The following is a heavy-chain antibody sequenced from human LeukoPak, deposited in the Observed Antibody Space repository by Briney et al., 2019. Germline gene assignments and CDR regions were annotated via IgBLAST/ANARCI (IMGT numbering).Heavy chain of an antibody. Sequence: QSGGSLRLSCIGSGFTFGHYALAWVRQAPGKGLEWLGFIRSQAYGGTIEYAASVKGRFSISRDNSKSIADLQINSLKTEDTAVYYCARGGDFGVPAPLGIDAFDIWGQGTMVTVSS. V-gene: IGHV3-49*04. J-gene: IGHJ3*02. CDR3: ARGGDFGVPAPLGIDAFDI. CDR1: GFTFGHYA. D-gene: IGHD2-2*01. CDR2: IRSQAYGGTI.